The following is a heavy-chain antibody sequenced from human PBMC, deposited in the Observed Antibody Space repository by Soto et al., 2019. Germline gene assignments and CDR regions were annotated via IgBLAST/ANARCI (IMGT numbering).Heavy chain of an antibody. D-gene: IGHD6-19*01. CDR1: GFTFSSYG. J-gene: IGHJ6*02. Sequence: QVQLVESGGGVVQPGRALRPSCAASGFTFSSYGMHWVRQAPGKGLEWVAVISYDGSNKYYADSVKGRFTISRDNSKNTLYLQMSSLRAEDTAVYYCVKDGSSGWPYYYGMDVWGQGTTVTVSS. V-gene: IGHV3-30*18. CDR3: VKDGSSGWPYYYGMDV. CDR2: ISYDGSNK.